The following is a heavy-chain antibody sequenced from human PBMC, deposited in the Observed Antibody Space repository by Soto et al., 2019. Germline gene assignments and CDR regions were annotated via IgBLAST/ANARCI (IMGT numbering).Heavy chain of an antibody. V-gene: IGHV4-4*07. CDR3: ARDKPSTYYYDSSGIDY. J-gene: IGHJ4*02. D-gene: IGHD3-22*01. CDR1: GGSISSYY. CDR2: IYTSGST. Sequence: ETLSLTCTVSGGSISSYYWSWVRQSAGKGLEWIGRIYTSGSTNYNPSLKSRVTMSVDTSKNQFSLKLSSVTAADTAVYYCARDKPSTYYYDSSGIDYWGQGTLVTVSS.